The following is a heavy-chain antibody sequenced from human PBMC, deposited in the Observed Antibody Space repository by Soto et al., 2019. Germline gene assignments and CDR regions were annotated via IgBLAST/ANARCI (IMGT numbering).Heavy chain of an antibody. CDR3: ARTGAVGLARDFDR. V-gene: IGHV3-21*01. CDR2: ISSDSNYI. J-gene: IGHJ4*02. Sequence: PGGSLRLSCVASGFTFSSYSMNWVRQAPGEGLEWVSFISSDSNYIYYADSLKGRFTISRDNAKNSVYLEMNSLRGEDTAVYYCARTGAVGLARDFDRWGQGTLVTVSS. D-gene: IGHD6-19*01. CDR1: GFTFSSYS.